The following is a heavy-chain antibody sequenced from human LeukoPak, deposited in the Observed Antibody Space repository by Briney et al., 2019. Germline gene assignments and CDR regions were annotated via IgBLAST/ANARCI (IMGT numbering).Heavy chain of an antibody. CDR3: ARGYNWNDLDY. CDR1: GYSFTSYW. CDR2: IYPDDSDT. J-gene: IGHJ4*02. Sequence: GESLKISCKGSGYSFTSYWIGWVRQMPGKGLEWMGIIYPDDSDTRYSPSFQGQVTISADKSVSTAYLQWSSLKASDTAIYFCARGYNWNDLDYWGQGTLVTVSS. D-gene: IGHD1-1*01. V-gene: IGHV5-51*01.